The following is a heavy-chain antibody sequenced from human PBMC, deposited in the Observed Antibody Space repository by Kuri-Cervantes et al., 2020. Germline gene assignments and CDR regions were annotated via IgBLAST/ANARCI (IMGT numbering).Heavy chain of an antibody. D-gene: IGHD3-22*01. CDR3: AKGGYSPSPFDY. J-gene: IGHJ4*02. CDR2: ISWNSGSI. CDR1: GFTFDDYA. V-gene: IGHV3-9*01. Sequence: LSLTCAASGFTFDDYAMHWVRQAPGKGLEWVSGISWNSGSIGCADSVKGRFTISRDNAKNSLYLQMNSLRAEDTALYYCAKGGYSPSPFDYWGQGTLVTVSS.